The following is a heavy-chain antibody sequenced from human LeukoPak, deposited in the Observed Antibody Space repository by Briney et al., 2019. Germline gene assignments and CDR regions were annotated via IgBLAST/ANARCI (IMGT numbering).Heavy chain of an antibody. CDR1: GGSISSGDYY. CDR2: IYYSGST. Sequence: PSETLSLTCTVSGGSISSGDYYWSWIRQPPGKGLEWIGYIYYSGSTYYNPSLKSRVTISVDTSKNQFSLKLSSVTAADTAAYYCASLYGSGSSKIDYWGQGTLVTVSS. CDR3: ASLYGSGSSKIDY. V-gene: IGHV4-30-4*01. D-gene: IGHD3-10*01. J-gene: IGHJ4*02.